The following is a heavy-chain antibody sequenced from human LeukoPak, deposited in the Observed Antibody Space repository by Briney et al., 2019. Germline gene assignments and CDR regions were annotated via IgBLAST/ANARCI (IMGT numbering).Heavy chain of an antibody. D-gene: IGHD4-11*01. CDR3: ARENSNHLDFDY. CDR1: GYTFTSYG. V-gene: IGHV1-18*01. J-gene: IGHJ4*02. Sequence: ASVKVSCKASGYTFTSYGISWVRQAAGQGLEGMGWISAYNGNTNHAQKLQGRVTMTTDTSTSTAYMELTSLRSDDTAVYYCARENSNHLDFDYWGQGTLVTVSS. CDR2: ISAYNGNT.